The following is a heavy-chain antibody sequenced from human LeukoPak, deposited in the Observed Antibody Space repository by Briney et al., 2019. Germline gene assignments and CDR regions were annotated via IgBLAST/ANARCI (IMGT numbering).Heavy chain of an antibody. Sequence: GGSLRLSCAASGFTFATYGISWVRQAPGKGLEWVSVAGESVHTTHYADSVKGRFIISRDNSKNTLYLQMSSLRAEDTAVYYCTKNGGYPYYFDSWGQGTLATVSS. CDR2: AGESVHTT. CDR3: TKNGGYPYYFDS. J-gene: IGHJ4*02. D-gene: IGHD4-17*01. V-gene: IGHV3-23*01. CDR1: GFTFATYG.